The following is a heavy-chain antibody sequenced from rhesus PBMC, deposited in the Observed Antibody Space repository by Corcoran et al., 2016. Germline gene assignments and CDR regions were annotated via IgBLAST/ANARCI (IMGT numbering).Heavy chain of an antibody. CDR3: ASGGVAAPFDY. CDR1: GGSISSSY. J-gene: IGHJ4*01. V-gene: IGHV4-169*02. D-gene: IGHD4-29*01. CDR2: IYGSGGST. Sequence: QLQLQESGPGLVKPSETLSVTCAVSGGSISSSYWSWIRQAPGKGLEWIGFIYGSGGSTNYNPSLRSRVTLSVDTSENQLSLKLSSVTAADTAVYYCASGGVAAPFDYWGQGVLVTVSS.